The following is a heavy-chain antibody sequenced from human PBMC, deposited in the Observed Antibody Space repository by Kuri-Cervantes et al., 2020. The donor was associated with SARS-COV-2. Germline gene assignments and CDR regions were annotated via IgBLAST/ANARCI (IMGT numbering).Heavy chain of an antibody. J-gene: IGHJ3*02. V-gene: IGHV3-48*01. D-gene: IGHD5-18*01. CDR3: ARGFSGYSYGDAFDI. CDR1: GFTFSRYS. Sequence: GVLNISCVASGFTFSRYSMNWVRQAPGKGLEWVSYISSSSNTIYYADSVKGRSTISRDNAKNSLYLQMNSLRAEDTAVYYCARGFSGYSYGDAFDIWGQGTMVTVSS. CDR2: ISSSSNTI.